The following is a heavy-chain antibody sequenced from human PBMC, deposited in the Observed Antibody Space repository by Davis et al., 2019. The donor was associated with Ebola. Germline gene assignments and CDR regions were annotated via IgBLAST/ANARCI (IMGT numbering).Heavy chain of an antibody. CDR2: INHSGST. J-gene: IGHJ4*02. V-gene: IGHV4-34*01. D-gene: IGHD2-15*01. CDR1: GGSFSGYY. CDR3: ARAGYGAVSDY. Sequence: PSETLSLTCAVYGGSFSGYYWSWIRQPPGKGLEWIGEINHSGSTNYNPSLKRRVTISVDTSKNQFSLKLSSVTAADTAVYYCARAGYGAVSDYWGQGTLVTVSS.